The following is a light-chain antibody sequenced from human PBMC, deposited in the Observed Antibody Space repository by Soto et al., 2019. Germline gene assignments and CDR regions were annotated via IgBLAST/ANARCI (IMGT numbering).Light chain of an antibody. CDR3: QQSYSTPWT. J-gene: IGKJ1*01. Sequence: DIQMTQSPSSLSASVGDRVTITCRASQSISSYLNWYQQKPGKAPKLLIYAASSLQSGVPSRFSGSGSGTEFTLTIRILQHEDFETYYCQQSYSTPWTFGQGTKVDSK. V-gene: IGKV1-39*01. CDR1: QSISSY. CDR2: AAS.